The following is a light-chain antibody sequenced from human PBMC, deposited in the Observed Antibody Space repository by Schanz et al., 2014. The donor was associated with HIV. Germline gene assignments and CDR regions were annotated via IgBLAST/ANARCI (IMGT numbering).Light chain of an antibody. V-gene: IGLV1-40*01. CDR3: QSFDGSLGGVL. CDR2: GNT. Sequence: QSVLTQPPSVSGAPGQRVTISCTGSRSNIGAGYDVHWYQQLPGTAPKLLIYGNTNRPSGVPDRFSGSKSGTSASLAITGLQAEDEADYYCQSFDGSLGGVLFGGGTKVTVL. CDR1: RSNIGAGYD. J-gene: IGLJ3*02.